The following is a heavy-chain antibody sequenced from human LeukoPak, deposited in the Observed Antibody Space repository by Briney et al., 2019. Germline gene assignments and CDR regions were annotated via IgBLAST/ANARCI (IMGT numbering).Heavy chain of an antibody. Sequence: SETLSLTCAVSGASVSSSNWWIWVRHPPKKGLESIGEIHHSGSTNYNPSLKSRVTMSVDTSKNQISLRLSSVTAADTAVYYCARGLYGSDSYWGQGNLVTVSS. CDR3: ARGLYGSDSY. V-gene: IGHV4-4*02. CDR2: IHHSGST. J-gene: IGHJ4*02. CDR1: GASVSSSNW. D-gene: IGHD6-19*01.